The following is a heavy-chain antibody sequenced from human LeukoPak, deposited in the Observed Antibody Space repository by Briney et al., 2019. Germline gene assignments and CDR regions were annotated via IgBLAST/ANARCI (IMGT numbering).Heavy chain of an antibody. CDR3: SREDRHYYDSSGYYYVRVVMRYTQH. CDR1: GFTFSIYC. D-gene: IGHD3-22*01. Sequence: PGGSLRLSCAASGFTFSIYCMSWVRQAPGKGLEWVANIKQDGSEKSYVYSVKGRFTISRDNAKNSLSLQMNSLRAEDTALYYCSREDRHYYDSSGYYYVRVVMRYTQHWGQGNLVPVSS. J-gene: IGHJ1*01. V-gene: IGHV3-7*03. CDR2: IKQDGSEK.